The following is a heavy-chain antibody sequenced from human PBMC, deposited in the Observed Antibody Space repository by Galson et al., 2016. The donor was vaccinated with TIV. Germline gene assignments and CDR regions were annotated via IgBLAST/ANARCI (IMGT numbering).Heavy chain of an antibody. CDR1: GFIFGGYA. J-gene: IGHJ4*02. V-gene: IGHV3-49*03. CDR2: ITPKAYGGTP. Sequence: SLRLSCAASGFIFGGYAVNWLRQAPGKGLERVGFITPKAYGGTPVYAASVKGRFTISRDDSKSIAYLQMNSPRTEDTAIYYCTSDHVRDIKVKPAVHFGCWGRGTLVTVSS. D-gene: IGHD2-2*01. CDR3: TSDHVRDIKVKPAVHFGC.